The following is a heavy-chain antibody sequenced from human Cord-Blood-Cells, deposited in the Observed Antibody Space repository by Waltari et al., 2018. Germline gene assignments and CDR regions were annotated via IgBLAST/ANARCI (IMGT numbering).Heavy chain of an antibody. J-gene: IGHJ5*02. V-gene: IGHV4-34*01. CDR1: GGSFSGYY. D-gene: IGHD1-1*01. CDR3: ARAPRTDPGWFDP. CDR2: INHSGST. Sequence: QVQLQQWGAGLLKPSETLSLTCAVYGGSFSGYYWSWIRQPPGKGLEWIGEINHSGSTNYTPSLKGRVTISVDTSKNQFSLKLSSVTAADTAVYYCARAPRTDPGWFDPWGQGTLVTVSS.